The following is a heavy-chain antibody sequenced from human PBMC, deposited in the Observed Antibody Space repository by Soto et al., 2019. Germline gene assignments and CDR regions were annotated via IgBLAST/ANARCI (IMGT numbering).Heavy chain of an antibody. CDR3: ARGNSGYSSSWYGYYYYYMDV. Sequence: GASVKVSCKASGYTFTSYDINWVRQATGQGLEWMGWMNPNSGNTGYAQKFQGRVTMTRNTSISTAYMELSSLRSEDTAVCYCARGNSGYSSSWYGYYYYYMDVWGKGTTVTVSS. V-gene: IGHV1-8*01. J-gene: IGHJ6*03. D-gene: IGHD6-13*01. CDR2: MNPNSGNT. CDR1: GYTFTSYD.